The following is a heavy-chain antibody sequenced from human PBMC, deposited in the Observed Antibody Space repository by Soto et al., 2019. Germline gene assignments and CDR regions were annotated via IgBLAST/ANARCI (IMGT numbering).Heavy chain of an antibody. Sequence: PGGSLRLSCAASGFTFSPFWRHWVRQVPGKGPVWVSRINSDENSTSYADSVKGRFTISRDNAKNTLYLQMNSLRAEDTAVYYCARGSNHFDYWGQGTLVTVSS. CDR2: INSDENST. CDR3: ARGSNHFDY. D-gene: IGHD4-4*01. V-gene: IGHV3-74*01. J-gene: IGHJ4*02. CDR1: GFTFSPFW.